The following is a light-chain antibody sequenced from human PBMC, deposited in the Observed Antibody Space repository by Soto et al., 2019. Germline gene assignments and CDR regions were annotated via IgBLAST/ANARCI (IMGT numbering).Light chain of an antibody. CDR3: QQYGSSLMYT. CDR2: GAS. CDR1: QSVSSSY. V-gene: IGKV3-20*01. Sequence: EIVLTQSPGTLSLSPGERATLSCRASQSVSSSYLAWYQQKPVQAPRLLIYGASSRATGIPDRFSGSGSGTYFTLTISRLEPEDFAVYYCQQYGSSLMYTFGQGTKLEIK. J-gene: IGKJ2*01.